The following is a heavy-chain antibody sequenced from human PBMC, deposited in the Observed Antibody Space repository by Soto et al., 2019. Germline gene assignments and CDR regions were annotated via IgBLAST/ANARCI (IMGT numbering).Heavy chain of an antibody. CDR2: ITPMFGAP. J-gene: IGHJ5*02. CDR1: GGPFSSYA. Sequence: QVQLVQSGAEVKKPGSSVKVSCTASGGPFSSYAINWVRQAPGQGLEWMGVITPMFGAPHYAQNFKGRITITADKSTNTAYMELSSLTSGDTAVYFCARVVTGRWFAPWGQGTLVTVPS. V-gene: IGHV1-69*06. CDR3: ARVVTGRWFAP.